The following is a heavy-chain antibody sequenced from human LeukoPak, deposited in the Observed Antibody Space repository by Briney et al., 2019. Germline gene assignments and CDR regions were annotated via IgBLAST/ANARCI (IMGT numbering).Heavy chain of an antibody. D-gene: IGHD3-10*01. V-gene: IGHV3-48*01. J-gene: IGHJ4*02. CDR2: ISSSSSTI. CDR3: ARDQGLLWFGEYKAGYFDY. CDR1: GFTFSSYS. Sequence: GGSLRLSCAASGFTFSSYSMNWVRQAPAKGLEWVSDISSSSSTIYYADSVKGRFTISRDNAKNSLYLEMNSLRAEDTAVYYCARDQGLLWFGEYKAGYFDYWGQGTLVTVSS.